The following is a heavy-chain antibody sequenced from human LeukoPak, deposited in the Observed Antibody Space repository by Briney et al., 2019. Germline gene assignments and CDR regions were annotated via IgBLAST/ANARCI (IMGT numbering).Heavy chain of an antibody. J-gene: IGHJ6*02. CDR1: GLSFSTSW. D-gene: IGHD3-10*01. CDR2: INPDESEK. CDR3: VRYFGDPQGMDV. Sequence: GGSLRLSCAVSGLSFSTSWMDWVRQAPGKGLEWVASINPDESEKYSAGSVKGRFTISRDNAKNSLFLQMENLRVEDTAFYYCVRYFGDPQGMDVWGQGTTVTVSS. V-gene: IGHV3-7*01.